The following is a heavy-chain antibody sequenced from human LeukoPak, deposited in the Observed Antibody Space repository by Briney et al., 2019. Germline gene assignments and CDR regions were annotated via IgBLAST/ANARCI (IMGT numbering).Heavy chain of an antibody. Sequence: GRSLRPSCAVSGFTFSICAMSWVRQAPGNGLEWVSTLSGSGASTYYADSVKGRFIISRDTSKNTLYLQMNSLRAEDTAVYYCAKLRNTSPLYYFDYWGQGTLVTVSS. CDR3: AKLRNTSPLYYFDY. CDR2: LSGSGAST. CDR1: GFTFSICA. J-gene: IGHJ4*02. V-gene: IGHV3-23*01. D-gene: IGHD2/OR15-2a*01.